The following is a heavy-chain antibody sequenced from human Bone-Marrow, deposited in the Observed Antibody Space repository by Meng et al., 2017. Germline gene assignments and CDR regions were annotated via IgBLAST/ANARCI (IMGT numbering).Heavy chain of an antibody. CDR1: GCSISSGGYY. CDR3: ARGRRGYCSGGSCYHSNWFDP. CDR2: IYYSGST. D-gene: IGHD2-15*01. Sequence: QVHLQCAGPELVKPSQTLSLTVTVFGCSISSGGYYWSWIRQHPGKGLEWIGYIYYSGSTYYNPSLKSLVTISVDTSKNQFSLKLSSVTAADTAVYYCARGRRGYCSGGSCYHSNWFDPWGQGTLVTVSS. J-gene: IGHJ5*02. V-gene: IGHV4-31*01.